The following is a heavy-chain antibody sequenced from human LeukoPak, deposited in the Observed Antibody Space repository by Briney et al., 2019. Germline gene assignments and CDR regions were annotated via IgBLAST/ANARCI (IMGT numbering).Heavy chain of an antibody. CDR3: TSIAAAVPL. J-gene: IGHJ4*02. V-gene: IGHV3-73*01. CDR2: IRSKANSYAT. Sequence: RTGGSLRLSCAASGFTFSGSAMHWVRPASGKGLEWVGRIRSKANSYATAYAASVKGRFTISRDDSKNTAYLQMNSLKTEDTAVYYCTSIAAAVPLWGQGTLVTVSS. CDR1: GFTFSGSA. D-gene: IGHD6-13*01.